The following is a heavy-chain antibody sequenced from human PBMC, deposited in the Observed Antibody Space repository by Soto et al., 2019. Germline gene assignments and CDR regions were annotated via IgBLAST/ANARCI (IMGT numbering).Heavy chain of an antibody. CDR2: ISAYNGNT. V-gene: IGHV1-18*01. CDR1: GYTFTSYG. D-gene: IGHD3-3*01. Sequence: GASVKVSCKASGYTFTSYGISWVRQAPGQGLEWMGWISAYNGNTNYAQKLQGRVTMTTDTSTSTAYMELRSLRSDDTAVYYCARDLQYDFWSGYPEEMDVWGKGTTVTVSS. CDR3: ARDLQYDFWSGYPEEMDV. J-gene: IGHJ6*04.